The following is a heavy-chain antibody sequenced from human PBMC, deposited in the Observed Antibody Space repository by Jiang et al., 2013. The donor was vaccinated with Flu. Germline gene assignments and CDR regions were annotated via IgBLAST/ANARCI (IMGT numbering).Heavy chain of an antibody. Sequence: KFQGRVTMTRDTSTSTVYMELSSLRSEDTAVYYCARGVYDSSGFSIDYWGQGTLVTVSS. D-gene: IGHD3-22*01. CDR3: ARGVYDSSGFSIDY. J-gene: IGHJ4*02. V-gene: IGHV1-46*01.